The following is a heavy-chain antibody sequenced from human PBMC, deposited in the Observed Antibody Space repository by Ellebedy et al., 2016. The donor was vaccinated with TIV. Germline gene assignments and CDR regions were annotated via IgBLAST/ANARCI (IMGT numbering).Heavy chain of an antibody. J-gene: IGHJ6*02. D-gene: IGHD5-12*01. CDR3: AREEVATAIDYYYGMDV. Sequence: SETLSLXCTVSGGSISSGDYYWSWIRQPPGKGLEWIGYIYYSGSTYYNPSLKSRVTISVDTSKNQFSLKLSSVTAADTAVYYCAREEVATAIDYYYGMDVWGQGTTVTVSS. V-gene: IGHV4-30-4*01. CDR1: GGSISSGDYY. CDR2: IYYSGST.